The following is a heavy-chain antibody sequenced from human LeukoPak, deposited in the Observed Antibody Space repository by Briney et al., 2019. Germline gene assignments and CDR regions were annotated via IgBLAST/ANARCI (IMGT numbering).Heavy chain of an antibody. CDR3: ARVGYSYGWDLDY. CDR2: IYYSGST. V-gene: IGHV4-59*01. J-gene: IGHJ4*02. Sequence: PSETLSLTCTVSGGSISSYYWSWIRQPPGKGLEWIGYIYYSGSTNYNPSLKSRVTISVDTSKNQFSLKLSSVTAADTAVYYCARVGYSYGWDLDYWGQGTLVTVSS. CDR1: GGSISSYY. D-gene: IGHD5-18*01.